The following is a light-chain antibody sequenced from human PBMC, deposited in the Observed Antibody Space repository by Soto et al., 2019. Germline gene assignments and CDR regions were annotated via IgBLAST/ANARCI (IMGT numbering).Light chain of an antibody. CDR1: QSVSSN. Sequence: EIVMTQSPATLSVSPGERATLSCRASQSVSSNLAWYQQKPGQAPRLLIYGASTRATGIPARFSGSGSGTEVTLNISSLQSEDFAVYYCQPYNSWLPFGGGTKVEIK. CDR3: QPYNSWLP. J-gene: IGKJ4*01. V-gene: IGKV3-15*01. CDR2: GAS.